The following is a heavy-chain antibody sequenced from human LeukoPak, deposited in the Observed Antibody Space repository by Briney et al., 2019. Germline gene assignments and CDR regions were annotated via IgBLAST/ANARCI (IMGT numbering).Heavy chain of an antibody. CDR2: INHSGST. J-gene: IGHJ4*02. CDR1: GGSFSGYY. CDR3: ARDYHGSIDY. V-gene: IGHV4-34*01. D-gene: IGHD1-14*01. Sequence: PSETLSLTCAVYGGSFSGYYWSWIRQPPGKGLEWIGEINHSGSTNYNPSLKSRVTISVDTSKNQFSLKLSSVTAADTAVYYCARDYHGSIDYWGQGILVTVST.